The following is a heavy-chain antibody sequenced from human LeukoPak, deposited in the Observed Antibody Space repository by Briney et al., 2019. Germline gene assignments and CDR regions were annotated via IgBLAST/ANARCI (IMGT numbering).Heavy chain of an antibody. CDR3: ARVSHYDISTNGDY. Sequence: ASVKVSCRASGYTFTDYFIHWVRQAPGQGLEWMGWINPDSGGTRYTQKFQGRVTMTRDTSIITAYMDLSGLRSDDTAVYYCARVSHYDISTNGDYWGQGTLVTVSS. J-gene: IGHJ4*02. CDR1: GYTFTDYF. CDR2: INPDSGGT. V-gene: IGHV1-2*02. D-gene: IGHD3-9*01.